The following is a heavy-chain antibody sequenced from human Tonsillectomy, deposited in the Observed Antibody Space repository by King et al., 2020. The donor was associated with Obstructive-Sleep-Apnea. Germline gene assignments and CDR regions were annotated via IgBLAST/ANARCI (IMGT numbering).Heavy chain of an antibody. CDR3: ARDNIVRGIVIPPGY. V-gene: IGHV4-39*07. D-gene: IGHD3-10*01. J-gene: IGHJ4*02. Sequence: QLQESGPGLVKPSETLSLTCTVSGGSIASTNYYWGWIRQPPGKGREWIGSIYYSGSTYYSPSLKRRVTIAVDTSKNQFSLRLSSVTAADTAVYYCARDNIVRGIVIPPGYWGQGTLVTVSS. CDR1: GGSIASTNYY. CDR2: IYYSGST.